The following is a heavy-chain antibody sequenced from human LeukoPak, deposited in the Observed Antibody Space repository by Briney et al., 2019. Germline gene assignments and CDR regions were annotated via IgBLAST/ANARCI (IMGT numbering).Heavy chain of an antibody. CDR2: IYSGGNT. CDR3: ARGVGPTAPCDY. V-gene: IGHV3-66*01. CDR1: GLTVSSNY. D-gene: IGHD1-26*01. J-gene: IGHJ4*02. Sequence: PGGSLRLSCAASGLTVSSNYMTWVRQAPGKGLEWVSVIYSGGNTYYADSVKGRFTISRDKSKNTLFLQMNSLRVEDTAVYYGARGVGPTAPCDYWGQGTLVTVSS.